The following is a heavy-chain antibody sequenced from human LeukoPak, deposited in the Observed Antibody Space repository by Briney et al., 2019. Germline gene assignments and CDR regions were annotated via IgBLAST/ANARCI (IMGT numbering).Heavy chain of an antibody. CDR1: AFTFSSFA. CDR3: AKGNSSGWSKVDY. Sequence: GGSLRLSCAVSAFTFSSFARTWVRQAPGKGLEWVSTIGGSGGGTFYADSVRGRFTISRDNSKNSLYLQMNSLRVDGTAVYYCAKGNSSGWSKVDYWGQGTLVTVSS. CDR2: IGGSGGGT. D-gene: IGHD6-19*01. V-gene: IGHV3-23*01. J-gene: IGHJ4*02.